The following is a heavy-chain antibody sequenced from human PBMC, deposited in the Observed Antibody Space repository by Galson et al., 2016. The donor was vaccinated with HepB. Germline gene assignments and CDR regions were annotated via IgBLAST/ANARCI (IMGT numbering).Heavy chain of an antibody. J-gene: IGHJ4*02. CDR2: IWYDASNK. CDR3: ARALIGASRLDY. CDR1: GFTFSSYA. V-gene: IGHV3-33*01. D-gene: IGHD1-26*01. Sequence: SLRLSCAASGFTFSSYATHWVRQAPGKGLEWVAVIWYDASNKYYADSVKGRFTISRDNSKNTLYLQMNSLRAEDTAVYYCARALIGASRLDYWGQGTLVTVSS.